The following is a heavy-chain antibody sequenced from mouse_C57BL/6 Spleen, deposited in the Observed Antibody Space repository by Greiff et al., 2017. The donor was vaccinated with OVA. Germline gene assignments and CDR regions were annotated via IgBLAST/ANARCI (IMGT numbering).Heavy chain of an antibody. CDR3: LYGNYEYFDV. V-gene: IGHV1-82*01. J-gene: IGHJ1*03. CDR1: GYAFSSSW. D-gene: IGHD2-1*01. CDR2: IYPGDGDT. Sequence: QVQLQQSGPELVKPGASVKISCKASGYAFSSSWMNWVKQRPGKGLEWIGRIYPGDGDTNYNGKFKGKATLTADKSSSPAYMHLSSLTSEDSAVYFCLYGNYEYFDVWGTGTTVTVSS.